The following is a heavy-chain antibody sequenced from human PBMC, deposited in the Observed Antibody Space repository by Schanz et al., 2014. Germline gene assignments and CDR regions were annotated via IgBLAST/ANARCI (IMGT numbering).Heavy chain of an antibody. D-gene: IGHD3-22*01. CDR1: GGTFSSYA. J-gene: IGHJ3*02. CDR2: IIPILGME. Sequence: QVQLVQSGAEVKKPGSSVKVSCKASGGTFSSYAFSWVRQSPGQGLEWMGKIIPILGMENYAQKFQGRVEITADISTSTAYMDLSSLRSDDTAVYYCARDIQYHYDTSGPVGAFDIWGQGTVVTVSS. V-gene: IGHV1-69*04. CDR3: ARDIQYHYDTSGPVGAFDI.